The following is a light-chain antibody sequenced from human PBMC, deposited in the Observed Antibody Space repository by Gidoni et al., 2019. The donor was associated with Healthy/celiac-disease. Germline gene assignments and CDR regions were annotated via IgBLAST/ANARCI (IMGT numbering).Light chain of an antibody. CDR1: SSDGGSYNY. CDR3: CSYAGSYTFVV. CDR2: DVS. V-gene: IGLV2-11*01. Sequence: QSALTQPRSVSASPGQSVTISCTGTSSDGGSYNYGYWYQQHPGKAPKLMIYDVSKRPSGVPDRFSGSKSGNTASLTISGLQAEDEADYYCCSYAGSYTFVVFGGGTKLTVL. J-gene: IGLJ2*01.